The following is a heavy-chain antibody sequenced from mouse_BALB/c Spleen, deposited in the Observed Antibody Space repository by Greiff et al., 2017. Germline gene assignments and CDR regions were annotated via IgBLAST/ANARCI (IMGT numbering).Heavy chain of an antibody. D-gene: IGHD1-1*01. CDR2: ISSGGST. Sequence: EVNVVESGGGLVKPGGSLKLSCAASGFTFSSYAMSWVRQTPEKRLEWVASISSGGSTYYPDSVKGRFTISRDNARNILYLQMSSLRSEDTAMYYCAREGLYGSWFAYWGQGTLVTVSA. J-gene: IGHJ3*01. V-gene: IGHV5-6-5*01. CDR3: AREGLYGSWFAY. CDR1: GFTFSSYA.